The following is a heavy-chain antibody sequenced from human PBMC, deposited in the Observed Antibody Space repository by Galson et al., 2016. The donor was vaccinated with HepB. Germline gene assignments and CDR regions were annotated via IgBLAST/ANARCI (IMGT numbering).Heavy chain of an antibody. V-gene: IGHV1-46*01. CDR3: GRDRLPKIGGVIIRTNWFDP. J-gene: IGHJ5*02. D-gene: IGHD3-10*01. CDR2: INPSGGNT. Sequence: SVKVSCKASGYTFTSYYLHWVRQAPGQGLEWMGIINPSGGNTSYTQKSQGRVTMTRDTSTSTVYMELSSLRSEDTAVYYCGRDRLPKIGGVIIRTNWFDPWGQGTLVTVSS. CDR1: GYTFTSYY.